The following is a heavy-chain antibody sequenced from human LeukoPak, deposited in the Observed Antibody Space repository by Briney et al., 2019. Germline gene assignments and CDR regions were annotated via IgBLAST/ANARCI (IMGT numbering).Heavy chain of an antibody. CDR3: AMARNGNYYWYFDY. CDR1: GYSITSYW. V-gene: IGHV5-51*01. J-gene: IGHJ4*02. CDR2: IYPGDSDT. D-gene: IGHD2-8*01. Sequence: GESLKISCKGSGYSITSYWIGWVRQMPGKGLEWMGIIYPGDSDTKYSPSFQGQVTISADKSISTAYLQWSSLKASDTAVYFCAMARNGNYYWYFDYWGQGTLVTVSS.